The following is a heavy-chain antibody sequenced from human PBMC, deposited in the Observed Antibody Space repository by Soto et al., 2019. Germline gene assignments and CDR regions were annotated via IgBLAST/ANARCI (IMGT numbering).Heavy chain of an antibody. V-gene: IGHV3-72*01. CDR1: GFIFGDHY. CDR3: ARSGSIGMIRGAYDT. CDR2: TRNKANSYST. D-gene: IGHD3-10*01. Sequence: EVQLVESGGGVVQPGGSLRLSCAASGFIFGDHYMDWVRLAPGKGLEWVGLTRNKANSYSTEYAASVKGRFTISRDDSTNSLYLQMNSLKTEDTAVYYCARSGSIGMIRGAYDTWGQGALVTVSS. J-gene: IGHJ5*02.